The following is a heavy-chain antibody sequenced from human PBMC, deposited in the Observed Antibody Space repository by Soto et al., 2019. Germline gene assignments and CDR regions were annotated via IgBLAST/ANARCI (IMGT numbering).Heavy chain of an antibody. J-gene: IGHJ6*03. CDR3: ARVFGVSCRPRGYYYYYMDV. D-gene: IGHD2-15*01. V-gene: IGHV3-21*01. CDR1: GFTFSSFH. Sequence: EVQVVESGGGLVKPGGSLRLSCAASGFTFSSFHMNWVRQAPGEGLEWVSSISRNGNYIYYADSVKGRFTISRDNAQNSQSLQMNSLRAEDTAVYYCARVFGVSCRPRGYYYYYMDVWGKGTTVTVSS. CDR2: ISRNGNYI.